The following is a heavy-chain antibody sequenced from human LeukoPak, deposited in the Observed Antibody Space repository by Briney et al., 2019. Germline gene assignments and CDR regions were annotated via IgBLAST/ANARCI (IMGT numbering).Heavy chain of an antibody. Sequence: SDTLSLTCAVSGYSISSSNWWGWIRQPPGKGLEWIGYIYYSGSTYYNPSLKSRVTMSVDMSKNQFSLKLSSVTAVDTAVYYCARNTHMRGMDVWGQGTTVTVSS. CDR1: GYSISSSNW. CDR3: ARNTHMRGMDV. V-gene: IGHV4-28*01. CDR2: IYYSGST. J-gene: IGHJ6*02. D-gene: IGHD2-2*01.